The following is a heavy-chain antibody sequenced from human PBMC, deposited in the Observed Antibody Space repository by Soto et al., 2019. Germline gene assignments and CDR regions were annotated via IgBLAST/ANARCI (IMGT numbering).Heavy chain of an antibody. CDR2: IHSTGSI. CDR1: GGSISSEYFH. CDR3: AREDDGGDRDYYGLDV. Sequence: QVQLQQSGPGLVEPSQTLSLTCAVSGGSISSEYFHWTWIRQSPGKGLEWIGYIHSTGSIMYNPSFKGRLTMAVDTTKNQFSLQLTSVTAADTAVYFCAREDDGGDRDYYGLDVWGQGTTVTVSS. D-gene: IGHD2-21*02. V-gene: IGHV4-30-4*08. J-gene: IGHJ6*02.